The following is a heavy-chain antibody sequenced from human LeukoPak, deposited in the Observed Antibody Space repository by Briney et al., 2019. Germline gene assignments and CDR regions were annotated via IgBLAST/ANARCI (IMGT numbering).Heavy chain of an antibody. D-gene: IGHD1-26*01. Sequence: PVRSLRLSCAASGFPFSTYGMHWVRQAPGKGLEWVAVIWYDGGTKYYADSVKGRFTISRDNSKNTLYLQMNSLRPEDTAVYYCARASGCYDYWGQGTLVTVSS. V-gene: IGHV3-33*01. CDR2: IWYDGGTK. J-gene: IGHJ4*02. CDR1: GFPFSTYG. CDR3: ARASGCYDY.